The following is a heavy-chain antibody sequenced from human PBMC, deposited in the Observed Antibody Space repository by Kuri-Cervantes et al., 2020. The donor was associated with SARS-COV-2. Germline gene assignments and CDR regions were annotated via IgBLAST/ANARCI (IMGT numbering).Heavy chain of an antibody. CDR3: ARHTQGDN. Sequence: GESLKISCAASGFTFSSYSMNWVRQAPGEGLVWVSRINSDGSTTNYADSVKGRFTISRDNAKNMLYLQMNSLRAEDTAVYYCARHTQGDNWGQGTLVTVSS. CDR1: GFTFSSYS. J-gene: IGHJ4*02. V-gene: IGHV3-74*01. CDR2: INSDGSTT.